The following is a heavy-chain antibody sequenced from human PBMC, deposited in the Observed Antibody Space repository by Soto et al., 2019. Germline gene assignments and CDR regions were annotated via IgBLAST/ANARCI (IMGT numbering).Heavy chain of an antibody. J-gene: IGHJ6*02. V-gene: IGHV1-18*01. D-gene: IGHD3-3*01. Sequence: ASVKVSCKASGYTFTSYGISWVRQAPGQGLEWMGWISAYNGNTNYAQKLQGRVTMTTDTSTSTAYMELRSLRSDDTAVYYCARDGVTIFGVVNRPYYYYGMDAWGQGTTVTVSS. CDR2: ISAYNGNT. CDR1: GYTFTSYG. CDR3: ARDGVTIFGVVNRPYYYYGMDA.